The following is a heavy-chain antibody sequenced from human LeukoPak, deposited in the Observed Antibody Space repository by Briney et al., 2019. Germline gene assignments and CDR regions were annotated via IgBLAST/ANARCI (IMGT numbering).Heavy chain of an antibody. CDR1: GVSISSYY. J-gene: IGHJ4*02. D-gene: IGHD5-18*01. CDR3: ARDSGYSYVYFDY. CDR2: IYYSGST. V-gene: IGHV4-59*01. Sequence: SETLSLTCTVSGVSISSYYWSWIRQPPGKGLEWIGYIYYSGSTNYNPSLKSRVTISVDTSKNQFSLKLSSVTAADTAVYYCARDSGYSYVYFDYWGQGTLVTVSS.